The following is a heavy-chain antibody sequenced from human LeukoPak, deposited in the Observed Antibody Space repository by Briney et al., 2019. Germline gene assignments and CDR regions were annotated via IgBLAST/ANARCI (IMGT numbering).Heavy chain of an antibody. CDR1: VYTFTISS. V-gene: IGHV1-46*01. J-gene: IGHJ4*02. D-gene: IGHD4-23*01. Sequence: AAVPDSPVQPVYTFTISSICTVCPAPGRGGEWMGIVNPSGRSTNNAQKLQGRVTMTRDSTTSTVYMELRSLRSQNTAVYYCARDSGYGGHCAGYWGQGTLVTVSS. CDR3: ARDSGYGGHCAGY. CDR2: VNPSGRST.